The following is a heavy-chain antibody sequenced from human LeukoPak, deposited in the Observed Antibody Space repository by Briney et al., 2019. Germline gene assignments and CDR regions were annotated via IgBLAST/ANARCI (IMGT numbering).Heavy chain of an antibody. Sequence: GGSLRLSCAASGSTFSDYYMSWIRQAPGKGLEWVSYISSSGSTIYYADSVKGRFTISRDNAKNSLYLQMNSLRAEGTAVYYXXRXXXXSFXYYYMDVWGKGTTVTVSS. CDR1: GSTFSDYY. J-gene: IGHJ6*03. V-gene: IGHV3-11*01. CDR3: XRXXXXSFXYYYMDV. CDR2: ISSSGSTI.